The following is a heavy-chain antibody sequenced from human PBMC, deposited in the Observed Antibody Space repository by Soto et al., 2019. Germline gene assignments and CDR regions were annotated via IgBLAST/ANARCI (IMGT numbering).Heavy chain of an antibody. V-gene: IGHV4-59*01. CDR3: ARDRPIFGVVNYYYYGMDV. D-gene: IGHD3-3*02. CDR2: IYYSGST. J-gene: IGHJ6*02. CDR1: GGSISSYY. Sequence: LSLTCTVSGGSISSYYWSWIRQPPGKGLEWIGYIYYSGSTNYNPSLKSRVTISVDTSKNQFSLKLSSVTAADTAVYYCARDRPIFGVVNYYYYGMDVWGQGTTVTVSS.